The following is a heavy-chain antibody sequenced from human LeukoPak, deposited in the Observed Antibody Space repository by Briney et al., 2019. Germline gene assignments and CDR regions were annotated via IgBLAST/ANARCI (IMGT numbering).Heavy chain of an antibody. V-gene: IGHV4-39*07. Sequence: SETLSLTCTVSGGSISSSSYYWGWIRQPPGKGLEWIGSIYYSGSTYYNPSLKSRVTISVDTSKNQFSLKLSSVTAADTAVYYCARVNSSGRRREFDYWGQGTLVTVSS. CDR2: IYYSGST. D-gene: IGHD6-19*01. J-gene: IGHJ4*02. CDR1: GGSISSSSYY. CDR3: ARVNSSGRRREFDY.